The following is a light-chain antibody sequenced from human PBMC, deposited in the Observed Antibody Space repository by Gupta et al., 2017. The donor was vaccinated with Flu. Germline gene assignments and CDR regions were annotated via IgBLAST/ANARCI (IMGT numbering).Light chain of an antibody. Sequence: PSFLSASVGDRVTITCRASQDIGNYLAWYQQKVGRAPKLLIYGASTLQSGVPSRFSGSGSGTEFTLTIGSLQPEDFATYYCQKLNAYPITFGQGTRLEIK. CDR2: GAS. CDR1: QDIGNY. CDR3: QKLNAYPIT. V-gene: IGKV1-9*01. J-gene: IGKJ5*01.